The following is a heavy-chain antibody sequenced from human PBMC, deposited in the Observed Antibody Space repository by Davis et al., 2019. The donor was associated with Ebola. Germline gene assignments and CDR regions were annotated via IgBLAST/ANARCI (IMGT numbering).Heavy chain of an antibody. J-gene: IGHJ4*02. Sequence: AASVKVSCKASGYTFTVYYMHWVRQAAGQGLEWMGWMNPNSGNTGYAQKFQGRVTMTRDTSISTAYMELSGLGSDDTAVYYCARSIQVLGATGPGYWGQGTRVTVSS. D-gene: IGHD1-26*01. V-gene: IGHV1-8*02. CDR3: ARSIQVLGATGPGY. CDR1: GYTFTVYY. CDR2: MNPNSGNT.